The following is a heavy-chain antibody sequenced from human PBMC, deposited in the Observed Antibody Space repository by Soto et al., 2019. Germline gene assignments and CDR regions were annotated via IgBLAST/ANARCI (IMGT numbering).Heavy chain of an antibody. CDR1: GGAFGSYA. D-gene: IGHD5-12*01. V-gene: IGHV1-69*01. CDR2: IIPMFDTR. Sequence: QVQLVQSGAEVKKPGSSVKVSCKASGGAFGSYAINWVRQAPGQGLEWMGGIIPMFDTRNYAQRFQGRVTVTADESTSTVYLELTRLRSEDTGMYYGTRHRGYSSGYWGQDFWGQGTLVTVSS. J-gene: IGHJ4*02. CDR3: TRHRGYSSGYWGQDF.